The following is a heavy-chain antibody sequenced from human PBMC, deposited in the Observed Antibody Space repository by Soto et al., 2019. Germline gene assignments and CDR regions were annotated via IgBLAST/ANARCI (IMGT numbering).Heavy chain of an antibody. J-gene: IGHJ4*02. CDR1: GFTFSAVY. Sequence: QVQLEESGGGLVKPGGSLRLSCAASGFTFSAVYMSWIRQAPNKGLEYISYISSSGTSANYADSVKCRFTISRDNAKNSLYLQLNSLRAEDTAVYYCARDRGAGTGHYVDYWGQGALVTVSS. D-gene: IGHD3-10*01. CDR3: ARDRGAGTGHYVDY. V-gene: IGHV3-11*05. CDR2: ISSSGTSA.